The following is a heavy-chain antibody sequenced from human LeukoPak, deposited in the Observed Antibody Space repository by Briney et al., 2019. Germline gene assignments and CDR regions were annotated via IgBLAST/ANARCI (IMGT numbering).Heavy chain of an antibody. CDR3: AVLWSGYLDWFDP. D-gene: IGHD3-3*01. Sequence: ASVKVSCKASGGTFSSYAISWVRQAPGQGLEWMGGIIPIFGTANYAQKFQGRVTITADESTSTAYMELSSLRSEDTAVYYCAVLWSGYLDWFDPWGQGILVTVSS. J-gene: IGHJ5*02. V-gene: IGHV1-69*13. CDR1: GGTFSSYA. CDR2: IIPIFGTA.